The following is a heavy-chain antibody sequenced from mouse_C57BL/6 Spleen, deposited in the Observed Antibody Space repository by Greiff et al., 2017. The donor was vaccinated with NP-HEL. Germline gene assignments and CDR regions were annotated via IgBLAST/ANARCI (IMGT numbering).Heavy chain of an antibody. V-gene: IGHV1-54*01. Sequence: LVESGAELVRPGTSVKVSCKASGYAFTNYLIEWVKQRPGQGLEWIGVINPGSGGTNYNEKFKGKATLTADKSSSTAYMQLSSLTSEDSAVYFCARSVYYYGSSYRYFDVWGTGTTVTVSS. CDR1: GYAFTNYL. CDR3: ARSVYYYGSSYRYFDV. J-gene: IGHJ1*03. CDR2: INPGSGGT. D-gene: IGHD1-1*01.